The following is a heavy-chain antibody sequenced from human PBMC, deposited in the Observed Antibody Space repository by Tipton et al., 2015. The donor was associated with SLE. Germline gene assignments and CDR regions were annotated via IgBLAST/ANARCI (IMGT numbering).Heavy chain of an antibody. Sequence: TLSLTCTVSGGSISGYYWSWIRQPAGKGLEWIGRIYSSGSTIYNPSLKSRVTMSVATSKNQFSLRLTSVTAADTAMYYCARDSAVNFWYFDLWGRGTLVTVSS. CDR1: GGSISGYY. CDR3: ARDSAVNFWYFDL. V-gene: IGHV4-4*07. CDR2: IYSSGST. J-gene: IGHJ2*01.